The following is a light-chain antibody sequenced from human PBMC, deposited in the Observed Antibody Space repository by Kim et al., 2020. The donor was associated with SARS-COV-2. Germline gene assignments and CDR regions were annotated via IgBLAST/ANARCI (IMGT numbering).Light chain of an antibody. J-gene: IGKJ2*01. CDR2: KAS. V-gene: IGKV1-5*03. CDR3: QQYNSYLYT. CDR1: QSISSW. Sequence: SSALRDRVTYTCRASQSISSWLAWYQQKPGKAPKLLIYKASSLESGVPSRFSGSGSGTEFTLTISSLQPDDFAAYYCQQYNSYLYTFGQGTKLEI.